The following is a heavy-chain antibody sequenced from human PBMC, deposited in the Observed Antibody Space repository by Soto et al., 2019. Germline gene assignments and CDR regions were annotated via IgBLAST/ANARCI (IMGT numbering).Heavy chain of an antibody. D-gene: IGHD3-16*01. Sequence: QVQLVQSGAEVKKPGASVKVSCKASGYTFTSYDINWVRQATGQGLEWMGWMNPNSGNTGYAQKFQGRVTMTRHTSRSTAYMERSSLRSDDRAVLYFTREGVRGMDVWGQGATVTFSS. V-gene: IGHV1-8*01. CDR2: MNPNSGNT. CDR1: GYTFTSYD. J-gene: IGHJ6*02. CDR3: TREGVRGMDV.